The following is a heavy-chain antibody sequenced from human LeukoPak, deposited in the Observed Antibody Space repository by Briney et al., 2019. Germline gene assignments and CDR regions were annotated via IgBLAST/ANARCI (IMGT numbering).Heavy chain of an antibody. V-gene: IGHV3-30*04. Sequence: PGRSLRLSCAASGFTFSSYAMHWVRQAPGKGLEWVAVISYDGSNKYYADSVKGRFTISRDNSKNTLYLQMNSLRAEDTAVYYCAKGSIAARLNYWGQGTLVTVSS. J-gene: IGHJ4*02. CDR1: GFTFSSYA. CDR2: ISYDGSNK. D-gene: IGHD6-6*01. CDR3: AKGSIAARLNY.